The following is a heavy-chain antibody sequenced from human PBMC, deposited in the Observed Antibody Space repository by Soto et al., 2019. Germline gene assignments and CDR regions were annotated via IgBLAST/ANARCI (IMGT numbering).Heavy chain of an antibody. J-gene: IGHJ4*01. Sequence: GGSLRLSCAASGFTFSDFAMNWVRQTPGKRLEWVSIITTTGDTSYYADSVKGRFTISRDNSKNTVYLQMNSLRAEDTAVYYCAKGRWVRDGSNYFDYWGQGTLVTVSS. CDR2: ITTTGDTS. V-gene: IGHV3-23*01. D-gene: IGHD2-2*03. CDR1: GFTFSDFA. CDR3: AKGRWVRDGSNYFDY.